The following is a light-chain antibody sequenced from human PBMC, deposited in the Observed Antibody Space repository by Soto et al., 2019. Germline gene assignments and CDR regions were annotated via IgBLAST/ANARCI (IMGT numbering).Light chain of an antibody. CDR3: AAWDDSLHVI. CDR1: SSNIGSRT. CDR2: NYN. J-gene: IGLJ2*01. Sequence: HSALTQPPSASATTGQRVTISCSGSSSNIGSRTVNWYQQLPGSAPTLLVYNYNQRPSGVPDRFSGSKSGTSASLAISGLQSEDEADYYCAAWDDSLHVIFGGGTKLTVL. V-gene: IGLV1-44*01.